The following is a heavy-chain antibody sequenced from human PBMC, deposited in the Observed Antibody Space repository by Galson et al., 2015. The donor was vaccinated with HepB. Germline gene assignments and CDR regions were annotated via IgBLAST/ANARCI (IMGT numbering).Heavy chain of an antibody. Sequence: SLRLSCAASGFTFSSYAMHWVRQAPGKGLEWVAVIPYDGSNKYYADSVKGRFTISRDNSKNTLYLQMNSLRSEDTAVYYCARAVYDFWSGYTYYFDYWGQGTLVTVSS. V-gene: IGHV3-30*04. J-gene: IGHJ4*02. CDR2: IPYDGSNK. CDR3: ARAVYDFWSGYTYYFDY. D-gene: IGHD3-3*01. CDR1: GFTFSSYA.